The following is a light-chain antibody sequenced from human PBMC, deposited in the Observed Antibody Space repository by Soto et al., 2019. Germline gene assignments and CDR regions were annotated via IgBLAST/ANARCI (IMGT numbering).Light chain of an antibody. J-gene: IGLJ1*01. V-gene: IGLV2-14*01. CDR2: DVS. Sequence: QSVLTQPPSASGSPGQSVTIACTGTSSDVGYYNYVSWYQQPPGKAPKLLIYDVSSRPSDVSFRFSGSKSGNTASLTISGLQAEDEADYYCSSYATSSPYVFGTGTKVTVL. CDR1: SSDVGYYNY. CDR3: SSYATSSPYV.